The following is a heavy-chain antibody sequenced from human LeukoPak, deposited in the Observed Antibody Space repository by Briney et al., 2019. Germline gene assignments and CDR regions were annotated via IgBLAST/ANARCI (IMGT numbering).Heavy chain of an antibody. Sequence: GGSLRLSCAASGFTFSSYGMHWVRQAPGKGLEWVAVISYDGSNKYYADSVKGRFTISRDNSKNTLYLQMNSLRAEDTAVYYCAKDRKPPSQDWLVPYYYYYYGMDVWGQGTTVTVSS. J-gene: IGHJ6*02. D-gene: IGHD3/OR15-3a*01. CDR3: AKDRKPPSQDWLVPYYYYYYGMDV. CDR1: GFTFSSYG. CDR2: ISYDGSNK. V-gene: IGHV3-30*18.